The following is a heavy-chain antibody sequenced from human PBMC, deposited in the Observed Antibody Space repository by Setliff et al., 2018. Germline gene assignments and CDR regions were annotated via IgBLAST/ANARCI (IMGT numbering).Heavy chain of an antibody. CDR1: GGFSTHA. CDR3: ASALIRRVAVAGKSQFDY. D-gene: IGHD6-19*01. V-gene: IGHV1-69*05. CDR2: IIPILGTT. J-gene: IGHJ4*01. Sequence: SVKVSCKASGGFSTHAISWVRQVPGQGLEWMGGIIPILGTTDYAQNFQGRVTITTDESTSSAYLEMSNLRSEDTAVYYSASALIRRVAVAGKSQFDYWGQGTLVTVSS.